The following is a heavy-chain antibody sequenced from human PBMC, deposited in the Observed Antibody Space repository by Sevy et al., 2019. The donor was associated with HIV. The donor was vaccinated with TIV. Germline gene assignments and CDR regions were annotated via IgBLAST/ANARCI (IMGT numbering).Heavy chain of an antibody. CDR2: IRSKANSYAT. CDR3: TRHYSNYGDYYYYYGMDV. CDR1: GFTFSGSA. J-gene: IGHJ6*02. D-gene: IGHD4-4*01. V-gene: IGHV3-73*01. Sequence: GGSLRLSCAASGFTFSGSAMHWVRQASGKGLEWVGRIRSKANSYATAYAASVKGRFTISRDDSKNTAYLQMNSLKTEDTAVYYCTRHYSNYGDYYYYYGMDVWGQGTTVTVSS.